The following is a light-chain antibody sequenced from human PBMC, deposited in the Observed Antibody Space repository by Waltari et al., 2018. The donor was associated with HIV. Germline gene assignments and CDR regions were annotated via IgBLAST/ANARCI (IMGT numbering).Light chain of an antibody. Sequence: QSALTQPRSVSGSPGQSVTISCTGTSSDIGGYNYVSWYQQHPGKAPKLMIYAVIKRPSGFPDRFSGSKSGHTASLTISGLQAEDEADYYCCSYAGSYTYVVFGGGTKLTVL. CDR1: SSDIGGYNY. CDR2: AVI. CDR3: CSYAGSYTYVV. V-gene: IGLV2-11*01. J-gene: IGLJ2*01.